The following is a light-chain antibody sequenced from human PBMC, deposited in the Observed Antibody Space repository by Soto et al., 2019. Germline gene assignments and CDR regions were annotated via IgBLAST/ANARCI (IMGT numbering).Light chain of an antibody. CDR2: GAS. V-gene: IGKV3D-20*02. Sequence: EIVLTQSPGTLSLSPGARATLSCRASQSVSSSYLAWYQQKPGQAPRLLIYGASSRATGIPDRFSGSGSGTDFTLTISSLEPEDFGVYYCQQRSSWPLTFGGGTKVDIK. CDR3: QQRSSWPLT. J-gene: IGKJ4*01. CDR1: QSVSSSY.